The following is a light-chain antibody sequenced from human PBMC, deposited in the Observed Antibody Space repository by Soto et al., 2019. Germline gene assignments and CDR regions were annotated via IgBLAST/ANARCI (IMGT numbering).Light chain of an antibody. J-gene: IGLJ1*01. CDR3: GSWDSSLSAYV. Sequence: SALTQQRSMSAGPRQEVTISWSGSSSNIGGNSVSWYQQLPGTAPKLLIYDDNKRPSGIPDRFSGSKSGTSATLGITGFQTGDEADYYCGSWDSSLSAYVFGTGTKVTVL. CDR2: DDN. V-gene: IGLV1-51*01. CDR1: SSNIGGNS.